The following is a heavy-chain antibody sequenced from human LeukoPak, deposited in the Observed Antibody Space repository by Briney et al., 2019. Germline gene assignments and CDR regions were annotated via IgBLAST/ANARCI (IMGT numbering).Heavy chain of an antibody. J-gene: IGHJ4*02. Sequence: KPSETLSLTCTVSGVSISTYYWSWIRQPPGKGLEWVGYIYNSGSTNYNPSLKSRVTISVDTSKNQFSLKLSSVTAADTAVYYCARGGEGGPHWSDCWGQGVLVTVSS. CDR1: GVSISTYY. CDR3: ARGGEGGPHWSDC. D-gene: IGHD3-10*01. V-gene: IGHV4-59*12. CDR2: IYNSGST.